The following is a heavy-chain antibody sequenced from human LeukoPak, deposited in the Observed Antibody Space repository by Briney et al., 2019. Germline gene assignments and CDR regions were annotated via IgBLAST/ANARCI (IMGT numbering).Heavy chain of an antibody. CDR1: GGSISHYY. CDR3: ARAPYGSGSPSGIRAFDI. V-gene: IGHV4-59*01. Sequence: SETLSLTCTVSGGSISHYYWSWIRQPPGKGLEWIGYIYYTGSTNYNPSLKSRVTISVDTSKNQFSLKLSSVTAADTAVYYCARAPYGSGSPSGIRAFDIWGQGTMVTVSS. CDR2: IYYTGST. D-gene: IGHD3-10*01. J-gene: IGHJ3*02.